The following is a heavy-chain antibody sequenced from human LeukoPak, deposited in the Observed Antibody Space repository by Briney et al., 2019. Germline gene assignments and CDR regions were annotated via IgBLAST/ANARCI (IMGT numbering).Heavy chain of an antibody. CDR2: IYYSGST. J-gene: IGHJ3*02. CDR1: GGSISSYY. Sequence: SETLSLTCTGSGGSISSYYWSWIRQPPGKGLEWIGYIYYSGSTNYNPSLKSRVTISVDTSKNQFSLKLSSVTAADTAVYYCASISSGSPYDAFDIWGQGTMVTVSS. V-gene: IGHV4-59*08. D-gene: IGHD6-19*01. CDR3: ASISSGSPYDAFDI.